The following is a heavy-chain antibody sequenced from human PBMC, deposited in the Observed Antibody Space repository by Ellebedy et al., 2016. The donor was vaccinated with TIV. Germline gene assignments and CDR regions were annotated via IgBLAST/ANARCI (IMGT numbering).Heavy chain of an antibody. Sequence: GEFLKISCKTSGYIFTNQWVAWVRQMPGKGLEWMGMIFPGDSDSRYSPSFEGHVTMSVDKAISTVYLQWSSLKASDTAIYYCARRAYSWGYNYGLDVWGQGTTLTVS. V-gene: IGHV5-51*01. D-gene: IGHD1-26*01. CDR2: IFPGDSDS. CDR3: ARRAYSWGYNYGLDV. CDR1: GYIFTNQW. J-gene: IGHJ6*02.